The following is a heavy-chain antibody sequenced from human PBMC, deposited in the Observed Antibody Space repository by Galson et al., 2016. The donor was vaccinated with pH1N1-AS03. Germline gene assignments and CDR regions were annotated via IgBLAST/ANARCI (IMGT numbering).Heavy chain of an antibody. V-gene: IGHV3-66*02. J-gene: IGHJ4*02. D-gene: IGHD3-10*02. CDR2: LYSGGST. CDR3: ARYVRYYDY. Sequence: CAASGFNVSSKYMSWVRQTPGKGLEWVSVLYSGGSTYYADSVKGRFTISRDNSKNTLYLQMNSLRGEDTALYYCARYVRYYDYWGQGTLVTVSS. CDR1: GFNVSSKY.